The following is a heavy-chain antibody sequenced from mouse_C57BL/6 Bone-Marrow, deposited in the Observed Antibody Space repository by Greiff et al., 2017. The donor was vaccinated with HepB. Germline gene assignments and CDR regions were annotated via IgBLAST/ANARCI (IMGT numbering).Heavy chain of an antibody. CDR3: AKSGGYDYDGVCYFDY. Sequence: QVQLQQSGPELVKPGASVKLSCKASGYTFTSYDINWVKQRPGQGLEWIGWIYPRDGSTKYNEKLKGKATLTVDTSSITASMELHSLTSEDSAVYFCAKSGGYDYDGVCYFDYWGQGTTLTVSS. D-gene: IGHD2-4*01. J-gene: IGHJ2*01. CDR1: GYTFTSYD. V-gene: IGHV1-85*01. CDR2: IYPRDGST.